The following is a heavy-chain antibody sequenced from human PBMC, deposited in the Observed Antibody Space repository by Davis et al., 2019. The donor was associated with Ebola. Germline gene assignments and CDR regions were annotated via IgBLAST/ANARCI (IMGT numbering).Heavy chain of an antibody. J-gene: IGHJ5*02. CDR3: ARGPGDIVVVVAATHWFDP. D-gene: IGHD2-15*01. V-gene: IGHV3-30-3*01. Sequence: GGSLRLSCAASGFTFSSYAMHWVRQAPGKGLEWVAVISYDGSNKYYADSVKGRFTISRDNSKNTLYLQMNSLRAEDTAVYYCARGPGDIVVVVAATHWFDPWGQGTLVTVSS. CDR2: ISYDGSNK. CDR1: GFTFSSYA.